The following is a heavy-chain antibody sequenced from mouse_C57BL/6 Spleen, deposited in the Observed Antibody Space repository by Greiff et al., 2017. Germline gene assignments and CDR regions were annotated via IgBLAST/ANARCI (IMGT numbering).Heavy chain of an antibody. D-gene: IGHD1-1*01. CDR2: IYPGDGDT. Sequence: VQLQQSGPELVKPGASVKISCKASGYAFSSSWMNWVKQRPGKGLEWIGRIYPGDGDTNYNGKFKGKATLTADKSSSTAYMQLSSLTSEDSAVYVCATPRYGSSPYYFDYWGQGTTLTVSS. CDR1: GYAFSSSW. J-gene: IGHJ2*01. V-gene: IGHV1-82*01. CDR3: ATPRYGSSPYYFDY.